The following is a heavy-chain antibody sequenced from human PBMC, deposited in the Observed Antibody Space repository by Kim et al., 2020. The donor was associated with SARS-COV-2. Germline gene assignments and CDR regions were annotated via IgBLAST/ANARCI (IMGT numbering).Heavy chain of an antibody. Sequence: GSTIYYADSVKGRFTLSRDNAKNSLYLQMNSLRAEDTAVYYCARPLRGLDWGQGTLVTVSS. V-gene: IGHV3-11*04. CDR3: ARPLRGLD. D-gene: IGHD3-10*01. CDR2: GSTI. J-gene: IGHJ4*02.